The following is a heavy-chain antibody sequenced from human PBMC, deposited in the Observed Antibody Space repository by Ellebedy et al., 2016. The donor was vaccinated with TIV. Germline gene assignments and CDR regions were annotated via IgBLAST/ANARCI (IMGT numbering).Heavy chain of an antibody. J-gene: IGHJ4*02. Sequence: GESLKISCAASGFTFSNYWMSWVRQAPGKGLEWVANIKQDVSETYYVDSVKGRFTISRDNAKNSLYLQMNSLRADDTAVYYCARSPYTGYSDLGFDYWGQGSLVTVSS. CDR2: IKQDVSET. D-gene: IGHD2-2*02. CDR3: ARSPYTGYSDLGFDY. V-gene: IGHV3-7*01. CDR1: GFTFSNYW.